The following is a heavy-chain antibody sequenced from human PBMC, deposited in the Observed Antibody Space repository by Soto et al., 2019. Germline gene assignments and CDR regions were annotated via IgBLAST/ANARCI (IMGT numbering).Heavy chain of an antibody. J-gene: IGHJ2*01. V-gene: IGHV1-69*12. D-gene: IGHD5-12*01. CDR2: IIPIFGTV. CDR1: GGTFSSYA. Sequence: QVQLVQSGAEVKKPGSSVKVSCKASGGTFSSYAISWVRQAPGQGLEWMGGIIPIFGTVNYAQKFQGRVTITAAECTSTAYMELSSLRSEDTAVYYCARGNHRWLQLWYFDLGGRGTLVTVSS. CDR3: ARGNHRWLQLWYFDL.